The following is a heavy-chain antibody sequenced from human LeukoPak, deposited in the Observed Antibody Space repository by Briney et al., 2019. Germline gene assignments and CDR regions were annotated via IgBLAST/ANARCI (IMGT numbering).Heavy chain of an antibody. V-gene: IGHV3-23*01. Sequence: GGSLRLSCAASGFTFSSYGMHWVRQAPGKGLEWVSAISGSGGSTYYADSVKGRFTISRDNSKNTLYLQMNSLRAEDTAVYYCAKDKGVVPADFNWFDPWGQGTLVTVSS. CDR3: AKDKGVVPADFNWFDP. CDR1: GFTFSSYG. J-gene: IGHJ5*02. CDR2: ISGSGGST. D-gene: IGHD2-2*01.